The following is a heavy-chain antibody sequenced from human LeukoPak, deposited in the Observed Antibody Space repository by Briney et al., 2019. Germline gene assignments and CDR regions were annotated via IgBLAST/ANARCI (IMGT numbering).Heavy chain of an antibody. V-gene: IGHV1-46*01. CDR3: ARDVHYYYGMDV. CDR2: INPSGGST. D-gene: IGHD6-6*01. CDR1: GYXFTSYY. Sequence: ASVKVSCKASGYXFTSYYIHWVRQAPGQGLKWMGIINPSGGSTSYAQKFQGRVTMTRDTSTSTVYMELSSLRSEDTAVYYCARDVHYYYGMDVWGQGTTVTVSS. J-gene: IGHJ6*02.